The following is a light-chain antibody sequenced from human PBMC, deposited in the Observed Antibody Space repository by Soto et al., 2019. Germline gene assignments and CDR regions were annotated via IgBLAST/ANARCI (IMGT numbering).Light chain of an antibody. CDR3: QQRRNWPPLT. CDR2: DAS. J-gene: IGKJ4*01. CDR1: QSVSSY. Sequence: EIVLTQSPATLSLSPGERATLSCRASQSVSSYLAWYQQKPGQAPRLLIYDASNRATGIPARFSGSGSGTDFTLTISSLEPEDFAVYYCQQRRNWPPLTCGGGTKVEIK. V-gene: IGKV3-11*01.